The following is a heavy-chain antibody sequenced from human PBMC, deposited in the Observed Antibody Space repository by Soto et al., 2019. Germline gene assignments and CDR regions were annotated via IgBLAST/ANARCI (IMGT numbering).Heavy chain of an antibody. J-gene: IGHJ4*02. V-gene: IGHV3-30*04. Sequence: QVQLVESGGGVVQPGRSLRLSCAASGLTFSRYAMHWVRQAPDKGLEWVAVISYDGSDYYYAESVNGRFTISRDNSKNTLYLQVNSLRPEDTAVYYCAVDSVGNLDHWGQGALVTVSS. CDR3: AVDSVGNLDH. CDR2: ISYDGSDY. D-gene: IGHD3-3*01. CDR1: GLTFSRYA.